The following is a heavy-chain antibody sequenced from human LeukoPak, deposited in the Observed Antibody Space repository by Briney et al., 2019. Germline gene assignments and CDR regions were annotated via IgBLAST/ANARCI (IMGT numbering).Heavy chain of an antibody. CDR3: ARDPASLPNDAFDI. Sequence: SETLSLTCTVSGGSISSYYWSWIRRPAGKGLEWLGRIHTSGSTNYNPSLKSRVTMSVDTSKKQFSLKVTSVTAADTAVYYCARDPASLPNDAFDIWGQGIMVTVSS. CDR1: GGSISSYY. D-gene: IGHD2-2*01. V-gene: IGHV4-4*07. J-gene: IGHJ3*02. CDR2: IHTSGST.